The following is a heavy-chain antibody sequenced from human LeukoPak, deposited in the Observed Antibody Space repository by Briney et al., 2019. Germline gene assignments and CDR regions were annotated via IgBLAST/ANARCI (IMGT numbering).Heavy chain of an antibody. CDR1: GFTVSSNY. D-gene: IGHD3-16*02. CDR3: ARDGLGAITFGGVIGYYFDY. V-gene: IGHV3-53*01. Sequence: PGGSLRLSCAASGFTVSSNYMSWVRQAPGKGLEWVSLIYSGGSTYYAASVKGRFSISRDNSKNTLYLQMNSLRAEDTAVYYCARDGLGAITFGGVIGYYFDYWGQGALVTVSS. CDR2: IYSGGST. J-gene: IGHJ4*02.